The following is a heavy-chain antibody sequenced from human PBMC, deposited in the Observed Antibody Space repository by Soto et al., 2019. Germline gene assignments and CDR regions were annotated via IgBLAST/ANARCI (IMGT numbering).Heavy chain of an antibody. D-gene: IGHD1-26*01. CDR3: AKEGRRVSGCFDY. CDR1: GFTFSSYG. Sequence: QVPLVESGGGVVQPGRSLRLSCAASGFTFSSYGMHWVRQAPDKGLEWVALISYDGSNEYYADSVKGRFTISRDNSKNTLYLQMNSLRAEDTAVYYCAKEGRRVSGCFDYWGQGTLVTVSS. V-gene: IGHV3-30*18. J-gene: IGHJ4*02. CDR2: ISYDGSNE.